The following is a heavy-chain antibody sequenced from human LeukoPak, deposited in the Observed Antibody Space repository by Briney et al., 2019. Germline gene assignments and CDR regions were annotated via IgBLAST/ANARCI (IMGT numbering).Heavy chain of an antibody. CDR1: GGSISSYY. CDR2: IYYSGST. J-gene: IGHJ3*02. CDR3: ARGLVSMVRGPDDAFDI. Sequence: SETLSLTCTVSGGSISSYYWSWIRQPPGKGLEWIGYIYYSGSTNYNPSLKSRVTMSVDTSKNQFSLKLSSVTAADTAVYYCARGLVSMVRGPDDAFDIWGQGTMVTVSS. V-gene: IGHV4-59*12. D-gene: IGHD3-10*01.